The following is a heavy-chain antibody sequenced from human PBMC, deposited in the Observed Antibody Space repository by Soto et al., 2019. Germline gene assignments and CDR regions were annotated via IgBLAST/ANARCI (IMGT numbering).Heavy chain of an antibody. V-gene: IGHV3-33*01. D-gene: IGHD5-12*01. J-gene: IGHJ3*02. CDR2: IWYDGSNK. CDR3: ARISGYDPRSAFDI. CDR1: GFTFSSYG. Sequence: GGSLRLSCAASGFTFSSYGMHWVRQAPGKGLEWVAVIWYDGSNKYYADSVKGRFTISRDNSKNTLYLQMNSLRAEDTAVYYCARISGYDPRSAFDIWGQGTMVTVSS.